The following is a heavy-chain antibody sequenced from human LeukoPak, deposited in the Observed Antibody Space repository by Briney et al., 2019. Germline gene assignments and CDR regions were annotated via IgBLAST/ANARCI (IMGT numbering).Heavy chain of an antibody. J-gene: IGHJ4*02. Sequence: SETLSLTCTVSGGSISSSSYYWGWIRQPPGKGLEWIGSIYHSGSTYYNPSLKSRVTISVDTSKNQFSLKLSSVTAADTAVYYCARLWEDSSGYYGTPFDYWGQGTLVTVSS. CDR3: ARLWEDSSGYYGTPFDY. CDR2: IYHSGST. D-gene: IGHD3-22*01. V-gene: IGHV4-39*07. CDR1: GGSISSSSYY.